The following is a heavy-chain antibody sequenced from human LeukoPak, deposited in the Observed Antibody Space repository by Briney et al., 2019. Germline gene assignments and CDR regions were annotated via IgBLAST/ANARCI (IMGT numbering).Heavy chain of an antibody. CDR1: GFTFSSYG. D-gene: IGHD3-10*01. CDR2: IWYDGSNR. J-gene: IGHJ6*04. V-gene: IGHV3-33*01. CDR3: ARDRFQGSYYYGMDV. Sequence: GGSLRLSCAASGFTFSSYGMHWVRQAPGKGLEWVAVIWYDGSNRYYADSVKGRFTISRDNSKNTLYLQMNSLRAEDTAVYYCARDRFQGSYYYGMDVWGKGTTVTVSS.